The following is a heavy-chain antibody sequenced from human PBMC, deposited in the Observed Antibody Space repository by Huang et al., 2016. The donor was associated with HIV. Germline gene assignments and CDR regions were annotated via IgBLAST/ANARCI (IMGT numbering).Heavy chain of an antibody. V-gene: IGHV4-30-4*08. D-gene: IGHD3-3*01. CDR3: AREGFYDLWSAFRRAVDAFDT. Sequence: QVQLHESGPGLVKPSQTLSLTCTVSGGSISSGGYTYNWIRQPPGKGLEWIGYIYYNGDADYNQSLKSRVSISVDTSKNQFSLKLSSMTAADTAVYYCAREGFYDLWSAFRRAVDAFDTWGQGTKVTVSS. J-gene: IGHJ3*02. CDR2: IYYNGDA. CDR1: GGSISSGGYT.